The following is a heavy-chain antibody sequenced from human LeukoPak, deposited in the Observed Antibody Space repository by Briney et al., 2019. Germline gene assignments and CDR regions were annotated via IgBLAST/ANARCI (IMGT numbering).Heavy chain of an antibody. CDR1: GFTFRSYG. CDR3: ARDWFHAIDY. D-gene: IGHD2/OR15-2a*01. CDR2: IQNDGSNE. J-gene: IGHJ4*02. Sequence: GGSLRLSCAASGFTFRSYGMHWVRQAPGKGLEWVAYIQNDGSNEQYADSVKGRFSISRDSSKNILYLQMNSLRAEDTAAYYCARDWFHAIDYWGQGTLVTVSS. V-gene: IGHV3-30*02.